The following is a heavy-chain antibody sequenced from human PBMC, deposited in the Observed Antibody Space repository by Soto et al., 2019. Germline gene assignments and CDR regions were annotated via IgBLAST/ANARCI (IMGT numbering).Heavy chain of an antibody. D-gene: IGHD6-6*01. J-gene: IGHJ4*02. V-gene: IGHV6-1*01. CDR3: AREFPSYSISSGMFDY. CDR2: TYYRSKWYN. CDR1: GDRVSSNSAA. Sequence: SQTLSLTCAISGDRVSSNSAAWNWIRQSPSRGLEWLGRTYYRSKWYNDYAVSVKSRITINPDTSKNQFSLQLNSVTPDDTAVYYCAREFPSYSISSGMFDYCVQGTLVTVSS.